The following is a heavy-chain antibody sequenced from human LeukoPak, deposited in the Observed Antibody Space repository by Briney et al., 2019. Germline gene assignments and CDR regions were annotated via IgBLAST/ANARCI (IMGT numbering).Heavy chain of an antibody. CDR2: ISPTSGDT. Sequence: GGSLRLSCAASGFSFMTYCMHWVRQAPGQGLEWMGWISPTSGDTNYAQKFQGWVTMTRDTSISTAYMELSRLTSDDTAVYYCVTEGYWGQGTLVTVSS. J-gene: IGHJ4*02. V-gene: IGHV1-2*04. CDR3: VTEGY. CDR1: GFSFMTYC.